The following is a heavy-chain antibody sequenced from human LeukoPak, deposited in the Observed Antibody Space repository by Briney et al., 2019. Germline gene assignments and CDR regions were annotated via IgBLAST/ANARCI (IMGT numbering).Heavy chain of an antibody. CDR2: IRGSGNNA. D-gene: IGHD2-21*02. Sequence: QRGGSLRVSCVASGFTFSSYDMSWVRQAPGKRLEWLSVIRGSGNNAYYADSVKGRFTVSRDNAKNTLYLQMNSLRAEDTALYYCAKPVLTAINFFDCWGQGALVTVSS. CDR1: GFTFSSYD. J-gene: IGHJ4*02. V-gene: IGHV3-23*01. CDR3: AKPVLTAINFFDC.